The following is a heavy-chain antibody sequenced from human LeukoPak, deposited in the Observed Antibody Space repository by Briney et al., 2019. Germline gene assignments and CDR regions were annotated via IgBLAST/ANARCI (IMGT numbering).Heavy chain of an antibody. CDR3: ARGRVMTYYDSSGFTQRGYFGY. D-gene: IGHD3-22*01. V-gene: IGHV3-30*03. CDR1: GFTFSSYG. J-gene: IGHJ4*02. Sequence: GGSLRLSCAASGFTFSSYGMHWVRQAPGKGLEWVAVISYDGSNKYYADSVKGRFTISRDNSKNTLYRQMNSLRAEDTAVYYCARGRVMTYYDSSGFTQRGYFGYWGQGTLVTVSS. CDR2: ISYDGSNK.